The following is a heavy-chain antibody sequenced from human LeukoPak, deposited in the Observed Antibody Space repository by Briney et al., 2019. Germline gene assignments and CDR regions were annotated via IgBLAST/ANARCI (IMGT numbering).Heavy chain of an antibody. CDR2: INSDGSST. J-gene: IGHJ4*02. V-gene: IGHV3-74*01. CDR3: AKVSSSSWDEYYYFDY. Sequence: GGSLRLSCVASGFTFSNYWMHWVRQAPGKGLVWVSRINSDGSSTSYADSADSVKGRFTISRDNSKNTLYLQMNSLRAEDTAVYYCAKVSSSSWDEYYYFDYWGQGTLVTVSS. CDR1: GFTFSNYW. D-gene: IGHD6-13*01.